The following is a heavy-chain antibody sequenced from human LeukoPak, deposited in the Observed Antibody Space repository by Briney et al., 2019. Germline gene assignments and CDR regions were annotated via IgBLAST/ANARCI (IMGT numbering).Heavy chain of an antibody. J-gene: IGHJ4*02. CDR2: TSSSDSGK. D-gene: IGHD3-22*01. V-gene: IGHV3-23*01. CDR3: ARGYYDSNAQLFDY. CDR1: GFTLSSYA. Sequence: GGSLRLSCVVSGFTLSSYAMSWVRQAPGKGLEWVAATSSSDSGKYHADSVRGRFTISRDNSKNTVYLQMNSLRAEDTAVYYCARGYYDSNAQLFDYWGQGTLVTVSS.